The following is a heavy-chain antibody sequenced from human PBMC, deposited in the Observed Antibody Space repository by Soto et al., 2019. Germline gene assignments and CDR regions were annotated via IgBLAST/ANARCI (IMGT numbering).Heavy chain of an antibody. CDR3: AKGGSSWSYFDS. Sequence: EVQLLESGGGLVQPGGSLRLSCAASGFTFTTYAMSWVRQAPGKGLEWVSSITSSGGSTYYGDSVKGRFTISRDNSNNTLCLQMNSRRVDDTAVYYCAKGGSSWSYFDSWGQGMLVTVSS. V-gene: IGHV3-23*01. J-gene: IGHJ4*02. CDR2: ITSSGGST. D-gene: IGHD6-13*01. CDR1: GFTFTTYA.